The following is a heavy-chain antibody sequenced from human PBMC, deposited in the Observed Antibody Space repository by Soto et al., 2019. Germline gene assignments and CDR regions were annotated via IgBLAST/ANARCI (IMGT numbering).Heavy chain of an antibody. CDR2: IWYDGSNK. Sequence: GGSLRLSCAASGFTFSSLGMHRVRQAPGKGLEWVAVIWYDGSNKYYADSVKGRFTISRDNSKNTLYLQMNSLRAEDTAVYYCARDRGTYDSSGYTLYGMDVWGQGTTVTVSS. CDR3: ARDRGTYDSSGYTLYGMDV. J-gene: IGHJ6*02. V-gene: IGHV3-33*01. CDR1: GFTFSSLG. D-gene: IGHD3-22*01.